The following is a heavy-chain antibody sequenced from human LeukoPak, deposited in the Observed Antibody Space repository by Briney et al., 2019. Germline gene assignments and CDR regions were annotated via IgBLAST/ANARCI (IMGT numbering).Heavy chain of an antibody. D-gene: IGHD3-10*01. CDR3: ARDRSRWFGELSAAFDI. CDR1: GFTFSSYS. Sequence: GGSLRLSCAASGFTFSSYSMNWVRQAPGKGLEWVSSISSSSSYIYYADSVKGRFTISRDNAKNSLYLQMNSLRAEDTAVYYCARDRSRWFGELSAAFDIWGQGTMVTVSS. V-gene: IGHV3-21*01. CDR2: ISSSSSYI. J-gene: IGHJ3*02.